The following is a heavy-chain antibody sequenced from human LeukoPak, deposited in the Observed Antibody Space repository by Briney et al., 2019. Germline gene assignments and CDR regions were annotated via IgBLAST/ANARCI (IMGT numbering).Heavy chain of an antibody. V-gene: IGHV4-34*01. CDR3: ARDSWSSGGQGY. D-gene: IGHD6-19*01. CDR1: GGSFSGYY. CDR2: INHSGST. Sequence: SETLSLTCAVYGGSFSGYYWSWIRQPPGKGLEWIGEINHSGSTNYNPSLESRVTISVDTSKNQFSLKLSSVTAADTAVYYCARDSWSSGGQGYWGQGTLVTVSS. J-gene: IGHJ4*02.